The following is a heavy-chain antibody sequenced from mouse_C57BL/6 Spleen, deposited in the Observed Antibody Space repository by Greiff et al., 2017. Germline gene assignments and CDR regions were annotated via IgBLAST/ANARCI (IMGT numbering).Heavy chain of an antibody. CDR2: IYPNYGTT. J-gene: IGHJ4*01. V-gene: IGHV1-39*01. CDR1: GYSFTDST. CDR3: AANFGYDVGYYAMCY. D-gene: IGHD2-2*01. Sequence: EVKLMESGPELVKPGASVKISCKASGYSFTDSTMTWVKQSNGKSLEWIGVIYPNYGTTSYNQKFKGKATLTVDQSSSTAYMQLSSLTSEDSAVYYCAANFGYDVGYYAMCYWGQGTSVTVSS.